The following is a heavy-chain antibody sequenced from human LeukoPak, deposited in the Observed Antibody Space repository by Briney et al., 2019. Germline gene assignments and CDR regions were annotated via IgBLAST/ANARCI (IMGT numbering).Heavy chain of an antibody. CDR2: MNPNSGNT. CDR1: GYTFISYD. D-gene: IGHD6-6*01. V-gene: IGHV1-8*03. Sequence: ASVKVSCKASGYTFISYDINWVRQVTGQGLEWMGWMNPNSGNTGYAQKFQGRVTITRNTSISTAYMEPSSLRSEDTAVYYCARSFGIAARPLGYWGQGTLVTVSS. J-gene: IGHJ4*02. CDR3: ARSFGIAARPLGY.